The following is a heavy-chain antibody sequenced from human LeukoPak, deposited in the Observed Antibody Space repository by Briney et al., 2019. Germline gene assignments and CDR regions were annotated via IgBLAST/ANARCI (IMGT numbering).Heavy chain of an antibody. CDR2: IYPGDSDT. D-gene: IGHD3-16*02. Sequence: KPGESLKISCKGSGYSFTSYWNGWVRQMPGKGLEWMGIIYPGDSDTRYSPSFQGQVTISADKSISTAYLQWSSLKASDTAMYYCARPPRYYDYIWGSYRNDAFDIWGQGTMVTVSS. J-gene: IGHJ3*02. CDR3: ARPPRYYDYIWGSYRNDAFDI. CDR1: GYSFTSYW. V-gene: IGHV5-51*01.